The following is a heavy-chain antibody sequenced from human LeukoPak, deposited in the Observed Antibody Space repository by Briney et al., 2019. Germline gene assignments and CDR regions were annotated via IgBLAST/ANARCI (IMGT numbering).Heavy chain of an antibody. D-gene: IGHD4-11*01. Sequence: SETLSLTCTVSGGSISGYYWSWIRQPPGKGLEWIGYIYYSGSTNYNPSLKSRVTISVDTSKNQFSLKLSSVTAADTAVYYCARESVDYSNSYYFDYWGQGTLVTVSS. J-gene: IGHJ4*02. CDR2: IYYSGST. V-gene: IGHV4-59*12. CDR1: GGSISGYY. CDR3: ARESVDYSNSYYFDY.